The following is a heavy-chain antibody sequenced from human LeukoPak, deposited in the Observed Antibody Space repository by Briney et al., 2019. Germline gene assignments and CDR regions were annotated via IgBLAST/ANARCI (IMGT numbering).Heavy chain of an antibody. CDR3: ARQVTFGYAFAYYFDY. CDR2: IHNSEST. V-gene: IGHV4-39*01. J-gene: IGHJ4*02. CDR1: GGSISTSSYY. Sequence: SETLSLTCTVSGGSISTSSYYWGWLRQPPGKGLEWIGNIHNSESTYYNPSLKSRVTMSVDTSKNQFSLKLSSVTAADTAVYYCARQVTFGYAFAYYFDYWGQGSLVTVSS. D-gene: IGHD5-18*01.